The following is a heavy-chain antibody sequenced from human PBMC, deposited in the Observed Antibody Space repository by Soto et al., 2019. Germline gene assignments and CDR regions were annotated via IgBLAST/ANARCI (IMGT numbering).Heavy chain of an antibody. D-gene: IGHD5-12*01. CDR1: GGSISSSSYY. Sequence: PSGALSLTCTVAGGSISSSSYYWGWIRQPPGKGLEWIGSIYYSGSTYYNPSLKSRVTLSVDPSKNQFSLKLSSVTAADTAVYYCARHTWYSGYGFYFFYYGLDDWGQGTTVTVSS. CDR2: IYYSGST. J-gene: IGHJ6*02. V-gene: IGHV4-39*01. CDR3: ARHTWYSGYGFYFFYYGLDD.